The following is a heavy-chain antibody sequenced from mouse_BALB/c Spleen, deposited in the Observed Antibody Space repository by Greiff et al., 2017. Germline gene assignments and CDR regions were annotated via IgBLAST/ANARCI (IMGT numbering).Heavy chain of an antibody. D-gene: IGHD2-2*01. J-gene: IGHJ3*01. CDR3: TIRYYGYDGFAY. Sequence: QVQLQQPGAELVKPGASVKLSCKASGYTFTSYYMYWVKQRPGQGLEWIGGINPSNGGTNFNEKFKSKATLTVDKSSSTAYMQLSSLTSEDSAVYYCTIRYYGYDGFAYWGQGTLVTVSA. V-gene: IGHV1S81*02. CDR1: GYTFTSYY. CDR2: INPSNGGT.